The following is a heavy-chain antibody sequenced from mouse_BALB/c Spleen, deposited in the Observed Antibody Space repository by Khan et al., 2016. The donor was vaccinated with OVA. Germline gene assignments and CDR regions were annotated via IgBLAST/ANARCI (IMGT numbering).Heavy chain of an antibody. D-gene: IGHD2-10*01. CDR1: GYTFTSYW. V-gene: IGHV1S132*01. CDR3: ARAYFGNYEFAY. CDR2: IFPGTGTT. Sequence: QVQLKQSGAELVKPGASVKLSCKTSGYTFTSYWIQWVKQRPGQGLGWIGEIFPGTGTTYYNENFKGKATLTVDTSSSTAFMQLSSLTSEDSAVYVCARAYFGNYEFAYWGQGTLVTVSA. J-gene: IGHJ3*01.